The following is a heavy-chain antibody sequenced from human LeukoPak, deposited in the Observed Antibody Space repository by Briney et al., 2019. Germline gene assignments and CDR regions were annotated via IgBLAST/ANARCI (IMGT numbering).Heavy chain of an antibody. CDR1: GFTFDDYA. CDR3: AKERHGENWFDP. V-gene: IGHV3-43*02. Sequence: GGSLRLSCAASGFTFDDYAMHWVCQAPGKGLEWVSLISGDGGSTYYVDSVKGRFTISRDNSKNSLYLQMNSLRTEDTALYYCAKERHGENWFDPWGQGTLVTVSS. D-gene: IGHD4-17*01. J-gene: IGHJ5*02. CDR2: ISGDGGST.